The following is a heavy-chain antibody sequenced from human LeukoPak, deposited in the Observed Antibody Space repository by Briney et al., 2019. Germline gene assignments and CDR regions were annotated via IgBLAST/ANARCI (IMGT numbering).Heavy chain of an antibody. V-gene: IGHV3-23*01. J-gene: IGHJ2*01. D-gene: IGHD1-1*01. Sequence: GGSLRLSCAASGFTFSSYAMSWVRQAPGKGLEWVSAISGSGGSTYYADSVKGRFTISRDNSKNTLYLQMDSLRAEDTAVYYCAKGYRYYWYFDLWGRGTLVTVSS. CDR3: AKGYRYYWYFDL. CDR1: GFTFSSYA. CDR2: ISGSGGST.